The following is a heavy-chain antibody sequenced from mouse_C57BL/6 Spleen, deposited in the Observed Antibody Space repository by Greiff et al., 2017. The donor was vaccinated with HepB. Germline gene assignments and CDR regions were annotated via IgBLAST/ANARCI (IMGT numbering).Heavy chain of an antibody. D-gene: IGHD3-1*01. CDR3: ARSKPALAY. J-gene: IGHJ3*01. Sequence: VKLMESGPELVKPGASVKLSCKASGYTFTSYDMNWVSQRPGQGLEWIGWIYPGDGSTKYNEKFKGKATLTVDKSSSTAYMELHSLTSEDSAVYYCARSKPALAYWGQGTLVTVSA. CDR1: GYTFTSYD. CDR2: IYPGDGST. V-gene: IGHV1-85*01.